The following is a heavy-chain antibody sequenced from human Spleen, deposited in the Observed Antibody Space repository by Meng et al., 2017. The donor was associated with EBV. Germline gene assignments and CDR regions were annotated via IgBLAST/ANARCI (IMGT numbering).Heavy chain of an antibody. CDR1: GYIVTGYA. Sequence: QVGPVESGSGVKKHGASVKVSCKAFGYIVTGYAVDWVRAVVGIGLQCMAWIDTNSGQQTYAQGFIGRFVFSLDNFVRTTYLQISSPKDEDTGVYYCARGRCSWYQDYWGQGTLVTVSS. D-gene: IGHD6-13*01. J-gene: IGHJ4*02. V-gene: IGHV7-4-1*02. CDR3: ARGRCSWYQDY. CDR2: IDTNSGQQ.